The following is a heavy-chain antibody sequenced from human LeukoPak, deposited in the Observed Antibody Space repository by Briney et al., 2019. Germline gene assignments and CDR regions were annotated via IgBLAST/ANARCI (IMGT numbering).Heavy chain of an antibody. CDR3: ARDLPRDRQWLVLRPQKNWFDP. J-gene: IGHJ5*02. CDR2: IYHSGST. D-gene: IGHD6-19*01. Sequence: PSETLSLTCAVSGGSISSSNWWSWIRQPPGKGLEWIGEIYHSGSTNYNPSLKSRVTISVDTSKNQFSLKLSSVTAADTAVYYCARDLPRDRQWLVLRPQKNWFDPWGQGTLVTVSS. CDR1: GGSISSSNW. V-gene: IGHV4-4*02.